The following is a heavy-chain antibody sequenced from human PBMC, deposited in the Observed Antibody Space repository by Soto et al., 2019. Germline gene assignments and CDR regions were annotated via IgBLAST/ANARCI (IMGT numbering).Heavy chain of an antibody. CDR2: IYYSGST. CDR3: ARGYYYGSTPQFDY. J-gene: IGHJ4*02. Sequence: PSETLSLTCTVSGGSISSSSYYWGWIRQPPGKGLEWIGSIYYSGSTYYNPSLKSRVTISVDTSKNQFSLKLSSVTAADTAVYYCARGYYYGSTPQFDYWGQGTLVTVSS. D-gene: IGHD3-10*01. V-gene: IGHV4-39*07. CDR1: GGSISSSSYY.